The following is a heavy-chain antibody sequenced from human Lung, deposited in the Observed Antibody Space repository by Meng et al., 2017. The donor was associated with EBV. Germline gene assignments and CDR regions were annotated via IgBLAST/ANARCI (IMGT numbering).Heavy chain of an antibody. J-gene: IGHJ4*02. CDR2: IFHIGST. CDR3: ARAVDTGYFDY. Sequence: VRLQEWGPGLVKPSGTLPLTCAVSGGSIRSDDWWTWVRQPPGKGLEWIGEIFHIGSTNYTPSLKSRVTISIDKSKNQFSLKLSSVTAADTAVYYCARAVDTGYFDYWGQGTLVTVSS. CDR1: GGSIRSDDW. V-gene: IGHV4-4*02. D-gene: IGHD5-18*01.